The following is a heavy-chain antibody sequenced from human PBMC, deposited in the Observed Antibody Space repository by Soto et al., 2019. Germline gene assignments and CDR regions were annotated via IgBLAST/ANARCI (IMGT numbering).Heavy chain of an antibody. J-gene: IGHJ4*02. D-gene: IGHD6-19*01. V-gene: IGHV3-23*01. CDR2: ISGSGEST. CDR1: GFTFYSYA. Sequence: GGSLRLSCAASGFTFYSYAMTWVRQAPGKGLEWVSAISGSGESTYYADSVKGRFTISRDNSKNTLYLQMNSLRADDTAVYYCAKFIAVAGAVWDYWGQGTLVTVSS. CDR3: AKFIAVAGAVWDY.